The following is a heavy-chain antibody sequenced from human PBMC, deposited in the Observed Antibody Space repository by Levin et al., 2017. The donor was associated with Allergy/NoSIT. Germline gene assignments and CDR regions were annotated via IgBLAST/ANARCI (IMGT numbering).Heavy chain of an antibody. V-gene: IGHV3-30*18. CDR3: AKGSYYYDRSGYYLGY. CDR1: GFTFSSYG. D-gene: IGHD3-22*01. J-gene: IGHJ4*02. CDR2: ISYDGSNK. Sequence: LSLTCAASGFTFSSYGMHWVRQAPGKGLEWVAVISYDGSNKYYADSVKGRFTISRDNSKNTLYLQMNSLRAEDTAVYYCAKGSYYYDRSGYYLGYWGQGTLVTVSS.